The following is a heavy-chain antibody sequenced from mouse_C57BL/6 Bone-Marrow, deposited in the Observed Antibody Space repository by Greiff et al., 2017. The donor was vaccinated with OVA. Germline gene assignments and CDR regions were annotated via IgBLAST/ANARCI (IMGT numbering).Heavy chain of an antibody. J-gene: IGHJ2*01. V-gene: IGHV1-53*01. CDR1: GYTFTSYW. Sequence: QVQLQQPGTELVKPGASVKLSCKASGYTFTSYWMHWVKQRPGQGLEWIGNINPSNGGTNYNEKFKSKATLTVDKSSSTAYMQLSSLTSEDSAVYDCAGATTVVRYFDYWGQGTTLTVSS. CDR3: AGATTVVRYFDY. CDR2: INPSNGGT. D-gene: IGHD1-1*01.